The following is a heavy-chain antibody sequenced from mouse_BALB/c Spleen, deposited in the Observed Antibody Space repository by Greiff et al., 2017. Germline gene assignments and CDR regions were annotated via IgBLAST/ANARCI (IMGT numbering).Heavy chain of an antibody. CDR2: ISSGGSYT. CDR3: TRDSYYGNEYYAMDY. V-gene: IGHV5-6-4*01. J-gene: IGHJ4*01. D-gene: IGHD2-10*01. Sequence: EVLLVESGGGLVKPGGSLKLSCAASGFTFSSYTMSWVRQTPEKRLEWVATISSGGSYTYYPDSVKGRCTISRDNAKNTLYLQMSSLKSEDTAMYYCTRDSYYGNEYYAMDYWGQGTSVTVSS. CDR1: GFTFSSYT.